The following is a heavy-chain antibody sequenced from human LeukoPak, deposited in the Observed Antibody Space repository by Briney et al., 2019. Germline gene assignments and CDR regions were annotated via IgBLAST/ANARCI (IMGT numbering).Heavy chain of an antibody. CDR3: AIPFDYHDAFDI. J-gene: IGHJ3*02. CDR1: GFTFSSYA. V-gene: IGHV3-23*01. Sequence: GGSLRLSCAASGFTFSSYAMSWVRKAPGKGLEWVSAISGSGGSTYYADSVKGRFTISRDNSKNTLYLQMNSLRAEDTAVYYCAIPFDYHDAFDIWGQGTMVTVSS. D-gene: IGHD5-12*01. CDR2: ISGSGGST.